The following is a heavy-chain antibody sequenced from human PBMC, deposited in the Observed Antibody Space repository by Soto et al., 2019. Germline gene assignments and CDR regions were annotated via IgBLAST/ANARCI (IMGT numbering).Heavy chain of an antibody. Sequence: QVQLVQSGAEEKKPGASVKVSCKAYGYTFTSYAMHWVRQAPGQRLEWMGWINAGNGNTKYSQKFQGRVTITRDTSVSTAYMELSSLRSEDTAVYYCERSIVVVTALDYWGQGTLVTVSS. CDR2: INAGNGNT. J-gene: IGHJ4*02. V-gene: IGHV1-3*05. CDR3: ERSIVVVTALDY. D-gene: IGHD2-21*02. CDR1: GYTFTSYA.